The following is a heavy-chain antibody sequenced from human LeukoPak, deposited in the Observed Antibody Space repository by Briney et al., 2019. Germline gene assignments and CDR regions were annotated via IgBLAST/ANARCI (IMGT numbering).Heavy chain of an antibody. D-gene: IGHD3-9*01. J-gene: IGHJ3*02. V-gene: IGHV3-20*04. CDR2: INWNDGST. Sequence: GGSLRLSCAASGFTFDDYGMSWVRQAPGQGLEWVSGINWNDGSTGYADSVKGQFTISRDNAKNSLYLQMNSLRAEDTALYYCAKSNFRSLRYFDWLPMDAFDIWGQGTMVTVSS. CDR1: GFTFDDYG. CDR3: AKSNFRSLRYFDWLPMDAFDI.